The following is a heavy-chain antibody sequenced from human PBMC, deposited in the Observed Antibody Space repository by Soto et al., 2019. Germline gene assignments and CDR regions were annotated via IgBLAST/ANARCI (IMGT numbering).Heavy chain of an antibody. CDR3: ARGQRYFDWQIAGWFDP. CDR2: INHSGST. CDR1: GGSFSGYY. V-gene: IGHV4-34*01. J-gene: IGHJ5*02. D-gene: IGHD3-9*01. Sequence: SETLSLTCAVYGGSFSGYYWSWIRQPPGKGLEWIGEINHSGSTNYNPSLKSRVTISVDTSKNQFSLKLSSVTAADTAVYYCARGQRYFDWQIAGWFDPWGQGTLVNVSS.